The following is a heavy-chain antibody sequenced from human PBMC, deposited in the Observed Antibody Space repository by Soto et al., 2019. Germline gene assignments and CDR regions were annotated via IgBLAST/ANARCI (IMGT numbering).Heavy chain of an antibody. V-gene: IGHV3-33*03. CDR1: GFPFDRYA. J-gene: IGHJ3*01. Sequence: QVHLAESGGGVVQPGTSLRLSCAASGFPFDRYAMHWVRQAPGKGLKWVAAMWYDGSNTYYGESVKGRFLISRDNSKNTVYLEMNSLRAEDTAVYFCAKGRIAVAAGAFDSWGPGTRVIVSS. CDR2: MWYDGSNT. D-gene: IGHD6-19*01. CDR3: AKGRIAVAAGAFDS.